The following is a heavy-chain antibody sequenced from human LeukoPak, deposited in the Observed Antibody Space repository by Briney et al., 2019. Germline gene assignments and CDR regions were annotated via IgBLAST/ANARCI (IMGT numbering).Heavy chain of an antibody. D-gene: IGHD2-2*01. Sequence: ASETLSLTCAVYGGSFSGYYWSWIRQPPGKGLEWIGEINHSGSTNYNPSLKSRVTISVDTSKNQFSLKLSSVTAADTAVYYCANLRKYCTSPSCIQAAFDIWGQGTMVTVSS. V-gene: IGHV4-34*01. J-gene: IGHJ3*02. CDR2: INHSGST. CDR3: ANLRKYCTSPSCIQAAFDI. CDR1: GGSFSGYY.